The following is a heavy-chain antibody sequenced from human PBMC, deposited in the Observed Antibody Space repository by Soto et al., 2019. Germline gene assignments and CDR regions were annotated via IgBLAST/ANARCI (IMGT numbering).Heavy chain of an antibody. Sequence: EVQLVESGGGLVQPGGSLKLSCAASGFTFSGSAIHWVRQASGKGLEWVGRIRDKVNKYATAYAASVTGRFTISRDDSKNMAYVQMNSLKTDDTAVYYCGYDFWSGYYAEGQTSGMGVWGQGTTVTVSS. CDR1: GFTFSGSA. J-gene: IGHJ6*02. V-gene: IGHV3-73*02. D-gene: IGHD3-3*01. CDR3: GYDFWSGYYAEGQTSGMGV. CDR2: IRDKVNKYAT.